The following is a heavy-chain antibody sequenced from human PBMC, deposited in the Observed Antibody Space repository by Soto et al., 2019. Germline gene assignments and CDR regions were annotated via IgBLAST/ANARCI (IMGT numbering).Heavy chain of an antibody. Sequence: QVQLVQSGAEVKKPGASVKVSCKASGYTCTSYGISWVRQAPGKGLEWMGWITAYNGTTNYAQKLQGRVTMTTDTATSTADMELRSLRSADTAVYFCARSIAAAVDFDYWGQGTLVTVSS. CDR1: GYTCTSYG. CDR3: ARSIAAAVDFDY. CDR2: ITAYNGTT. D-gene: IGHD6-13*01. V-gene: IGHV1-18*01. J-gene: IGHJ4*02.